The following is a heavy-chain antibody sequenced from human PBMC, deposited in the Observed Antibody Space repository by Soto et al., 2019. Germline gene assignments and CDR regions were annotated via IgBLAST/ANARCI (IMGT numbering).Heavy chain of an antibody. V-gene: IGHV1-18*01. J-gene: IGHJ4*02. Sequence: QVQLVQSGAEVKKPGASVKVSCKASGYTFTNYGISWVRQAPGQGLEWMGWISAYNGNTNYAQKLQGRVTMTTDTSTSTAYMELRSLRSDDRAVYYGARVGTYCTSHQCFDYWGQGTLVTVSS. CDR2: ISAYNGNT. CDR3: ARVGTYCTSHQCFDY. D-gene: IGHD2-8*01. CDR1: GYTFTNYG.